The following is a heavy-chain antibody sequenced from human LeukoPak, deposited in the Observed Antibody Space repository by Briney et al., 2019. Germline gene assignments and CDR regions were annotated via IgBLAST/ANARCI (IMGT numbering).Heavy chain of an antibody. CDR1: GDSISSSGSY. Sequence: MASETLSLTCTVSGDSISSSGSYWGWIRQPPGKGLEWIGNIYYSGSSYYNPSLKSRVTTSVDTSKNQFSLKLTSVTAADTAVFYCARRGSYDTFDIWGHGTLVTVSS. V-gene: IGHV4-39*01. J-gene: IGHJ3*02. D-gene: IGHD1-26*01. CDR3: ARRGSYDTFDI. CDR2: IYYSGSS.